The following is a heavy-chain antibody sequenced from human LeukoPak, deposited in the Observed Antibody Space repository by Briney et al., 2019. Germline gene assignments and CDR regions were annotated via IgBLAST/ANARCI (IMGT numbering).Heavy chain of an antibody. Sequence: GGSLRLSCAASTFSFSDYCMAWVRQAPGEGLEWVANIDQDGNERNYVDSVKGRFTISRDNAQNSLFLQMNSLRAEDTAVYYCARAGAGIKWGPRWYYDFWGQGTLVTVSP. J-gene: IGHJ1*01. CDR1: TFSFSDYC. CDR3: ARAGAGIKWGPRWYYDF. CDR2: IDQDGNER. D-gene: IGHD3/OR15-3a*01. V-gene: IGHV3-7*01.